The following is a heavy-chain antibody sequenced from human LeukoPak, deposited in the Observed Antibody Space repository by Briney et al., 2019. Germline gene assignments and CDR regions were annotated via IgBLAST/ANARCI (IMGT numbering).Heavy chain of an antibody. CDR2: INWNGGST. V-gene: IGHV3-20*04. Sequence: GGSLRLSCAASGFTFDDYGMSWVRQAPGKGLEWVSGINWNGGSTGYADSVKGRFTVSRDNSKNTLYVQMKSLRAEDAAVYYCAKDFVVVPGNVNYFDYWGQGTLVTVSS. CDR1: GFTFDDYG. CDR3: AKDFVVVPGNVNYFDY. J-gene: IGHJ4*02. D-gene: IGHD2-21*02.